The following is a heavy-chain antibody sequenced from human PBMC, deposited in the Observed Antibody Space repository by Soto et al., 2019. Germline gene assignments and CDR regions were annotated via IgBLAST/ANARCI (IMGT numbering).Heavy chain of an antibody. D-gene: IGHD4-17*01. CDR3: TIFPDISVCVTTAPLAY. CDR2: ISGSGGNT. J-gene: IGHJ4*02. CDR1: GFTFSSYA. Sequence: EVQLLESGGGLVQPGGSLRLSCAASGFTFSSYAMTWVRQAPGKGLEWVSAISGSGGNTYYGDSVKGRFTIPRDNSKNMLSPQMTSLRPSNTAVYYCTIFPDISVCVTTAPLAYWRQGTLVTAPS. V-gene: IGHV3-23*01.